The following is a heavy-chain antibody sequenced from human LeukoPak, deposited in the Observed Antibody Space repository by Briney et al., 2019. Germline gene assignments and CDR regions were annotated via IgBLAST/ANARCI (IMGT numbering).Heavy chain of an antibody. CDR1: GFTFSSYA. Sequence: PGRSLRLSCAASGFTFSSYAMHWVRQAPGKGLEWVATISYDGSNKYYADSVKGRFTTSRDNSKNTLYVQMNSLRAEDTAVYYCAREVLGTASAFDYWGQGTLVTVSS. D-gene: IGHD1-1*01. CDR3: AREVLGTASAFDY. V-gene: IGHV3-30*04. CDR2: ISYDGSNK. J-gene: IGHJ4*02.